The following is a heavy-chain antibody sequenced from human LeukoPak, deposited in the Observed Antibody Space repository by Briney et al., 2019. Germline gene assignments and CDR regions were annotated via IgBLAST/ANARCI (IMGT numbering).Heavy chain of an antibody. CDR3: AREDCSSTSCSDSNWFDP. V-gene: IGHV1-2*02. J-gene: IGHJ5*02. Sequence: ASVKVSCKASGYTFTTYAMNWVRQAPGQGLEWMGWINPNSGGTNYAQKFQGRVTMTRDTSISTAYMELSRLRSDDTAVYYCAREDCSSTSCSDSNWFDPWGQGTLVTVSS. D-gene: IGHD2-2*01. CDR2: INPNSGGT. CDR1: GYTFTTYA.